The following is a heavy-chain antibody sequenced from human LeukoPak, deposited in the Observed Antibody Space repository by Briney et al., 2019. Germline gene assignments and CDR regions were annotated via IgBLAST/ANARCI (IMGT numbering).Heavy chain of an antibody. Sequence: GGSLRLSCAASGFTVSSNYMSWVRQAPGKGLEWVSSISSSSSYIYYADSVKGRFTISRDNAKNSLYLQMNSLRAEDTAVYYCARDRGYSSSLDYWGQGTLVTVSS. CDR3: ARDRGYSSSLDY. CDR2: ISSSSSYI. V-gene: IGHV3-21*01. J-gene: IGHJ4*02. D-gene: IGHD6-13*01. CDR1: GFTVSSNY.